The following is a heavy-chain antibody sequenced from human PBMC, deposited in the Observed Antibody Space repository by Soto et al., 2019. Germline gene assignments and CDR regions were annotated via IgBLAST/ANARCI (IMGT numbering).Heavy chain of an antibody. CDR1: GFTFSSYS. D-gene: IGHD5-18*01. CDR3: ARSGWIQPTQTVFIDY. J-gene: IGHJ4*02. CDR2: ISSSSSYI. V-gene: IGHV3-21*01. Sequence: GGSLRLSCAASGFTFSSYSMNWVRQAPGKGLEWVSSISSSSSYIYYADSVKGRFTISRDNAKNSLYLQMNSLRAEDTAVYYCARSGWIQPTQTVFIDYWGQGTLVTLSS.